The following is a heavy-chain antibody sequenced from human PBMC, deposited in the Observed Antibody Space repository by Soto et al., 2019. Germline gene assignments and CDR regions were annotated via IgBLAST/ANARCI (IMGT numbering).Heavy chain of an antibody. CDR2: MNPNSGNT. V-gene: IGHV1-8*01. D-gene: IGHD1-26*01. CDR3: ARDPSGSYFPWFDP. J-gene: IGHJ5*02. CDR1: GYTFTSYD. Sequence: ASVKVSCKASGYTFTSYDINWVRQAAGQGLEWMGWMNPNSGNTGYARKFQGRVTMTRNTSIGTAYMELSSLRSEDTAVHYCARDPSGSYFPWFDPWGQGTLVTVSS.